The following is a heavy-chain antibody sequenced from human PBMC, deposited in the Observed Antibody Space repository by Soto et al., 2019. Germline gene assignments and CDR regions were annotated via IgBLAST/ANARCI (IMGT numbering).Heavy chain of an antibody. CDR1: DGFITNTHYY. V-gene: IGHV4-61*02. CDR2: IYTSGST. J-gene: IGHJ5*02. CDR3: ARDPYSSGSNWFDP. Sequence: SETLSLTCGVSDGFITNTHYYWSWIRQPAGKGLEWIGRIYTSGSTNYNPSLKSRVTMSVDTSKNQFSLKLSSVTAADTAVYYCARDPYSSGSNWFDPWGQGTLVTVSS. D-gene: IGHD6-19*01.